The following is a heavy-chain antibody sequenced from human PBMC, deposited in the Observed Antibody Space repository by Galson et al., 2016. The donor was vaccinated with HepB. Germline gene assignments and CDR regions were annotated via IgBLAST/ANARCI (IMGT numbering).Heavy chain of an antibody. Sequence: SVKVSCKASGGTFSSYAISWVRQAPGQGLEWMGGIVPTFGSPNHAQKFQGRVTITADESTSTAYMELSSLRSEDTAVYYCGFQLRGSHYYYALDVWGQGTTVTVSS. CDR2: IVPTFGSP. CDR3: GFQLRGSHYYYALDV. D-gene: IGHD1-1*01. V-gene: IGHV1-69*13. CDR1: GGTFSSYA. J-gene: IGHJ6*02.